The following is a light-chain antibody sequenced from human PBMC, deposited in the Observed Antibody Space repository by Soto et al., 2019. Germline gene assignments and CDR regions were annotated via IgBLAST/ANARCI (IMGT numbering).Light chain of an antibody. CDR3: QQAIMVTST. Sequence: DMQISQSPSSVSASVXGRVYITCSASQGISTDLGXXQQXXGXAPKXXXDDXSSFPTGVPSRLSGSGSGTDFTPTSSSLQPKDLVIYYWQQAIMVTSTFGQGTRLEIK. V-gene: IGKV1-12*01. CDR1: QGISTD. CDR2: DXS. J-gene: IGKJ5*01.